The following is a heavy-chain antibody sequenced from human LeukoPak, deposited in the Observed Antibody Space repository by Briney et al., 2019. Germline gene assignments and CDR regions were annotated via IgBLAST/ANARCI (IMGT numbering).Heavy chain of an antibody. CDR2: IYSGGST. Sequence: VIYSGGSTYYADSVKGRFTISRDNSKNTLYLQMNSLRAEDTAVYYCARARTDYYYGMDVWGQGTTVTVSS. J-gene: IGHJ6*02. D-gene: IGHD1-1*01. CDR3: ARARTDYYYGMDV. V-gene: IGHV3-53*01.